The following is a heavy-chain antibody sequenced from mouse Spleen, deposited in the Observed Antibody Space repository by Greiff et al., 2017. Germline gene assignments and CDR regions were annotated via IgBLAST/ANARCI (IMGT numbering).Heavy chain of an antibody. D-gene: IGHD1-1*01. CDR2: IRNKANGYTT. V-gene: IGHV7-3*02. Sequence: EVKLMESGGGLVQPGGSLRLSCATSGFTFTDYYMSWVRQPPGKALEWLGFIRNKANGYTTEYSASVKGRFTISRDNSQSILYLQMNTLRAEDSATYYCARWGTTVGDYWGQGTTLTVSS. CDR3: ARWGTTVGDY. CDR1: GFTFTDYY. J-gene: IGHJ2*01.